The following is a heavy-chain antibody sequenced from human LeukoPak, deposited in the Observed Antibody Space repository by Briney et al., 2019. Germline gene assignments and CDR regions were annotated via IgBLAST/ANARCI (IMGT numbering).Heavy chain of an antibody. J-gene: IGHJ4*02. CDR2: INHSGST. D-gene: IGHD3-22*01. Sequence: SETLSLTCAVYGGSFGGYYWSWIRQPPGKGLEWIGEINHSGSTNYNPSLKSRVTISVDTSKNQFSLKLSSVTAADTAVYYCARRGGTYYYDSSGYYRFDYWGQGTLVTVSS. V-gene: IGHV4-34*01. CDR3: ARRGGTYYYDSSGYYRFDY. CDR1: GGSFGGYY.